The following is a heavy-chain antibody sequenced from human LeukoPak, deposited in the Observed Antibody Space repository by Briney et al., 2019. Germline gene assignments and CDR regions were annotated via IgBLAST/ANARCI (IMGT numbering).Heavy chain of an antibody. V-gene: IGHV1-3*01. CDR3: ARGRYYDDSSVYFFDY. J-gene: IGHJ4*02. CDR1: GYIFSDYS. Sequence: ASVKVSCKASGYIFSDYSMHWVRQAPGQRPEWMGWISLGGDNTKYSQKFQGRVTVTRDTSASTVYMKLSSLRSGDTAVYYCARGRYYDDSSVYFFDYWGQGTLVTVSS. CDR2: ISLGGDNT. D-gene: IGHD3-22*01.